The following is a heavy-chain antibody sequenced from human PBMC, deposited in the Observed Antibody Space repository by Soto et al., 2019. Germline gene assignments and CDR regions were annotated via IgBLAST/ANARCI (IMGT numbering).Heavy chain of an antibody. CDR3: AKDRVKDLGITGTKTVAGFPVNWFDP. J-gene: IGHJ5*02. V-gene: IGHV3-23*01. D-gene: IGHD1-20*01. CDR2: ISGSGGST. CDR1: GFTFSSYA. Sequence: GGSLRLSCAASGFTFSSYAMSWVRQAPGKGLGWVSAISGSGGSTYYADSVKGRFTISRDNSKNTLYLQMNSLRAEDTAVYYCAKDRVKDLGITGTKTVAGFPVNWFDPWGQGTLVTVSS.